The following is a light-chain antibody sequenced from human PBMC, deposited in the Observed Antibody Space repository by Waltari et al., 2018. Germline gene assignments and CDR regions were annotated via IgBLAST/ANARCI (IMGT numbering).Light chain of an antibody. CDR3: SSYTASRALEVL. J-gene: IGLJ2*01. Sequence: QSALTQPASVSGSPGQSITISCTGTNSDVGDFDFVSWYQQHPGEAPKLLFYDVSNRPCGVSQRFSGSKAGNTASLTISGLQAEDEADYYCSSYTASRALEVLFGGGTKLTVL. CDR2: DVS. CDR1: NSDVGDFDF. V-gene: IGLV2-14*03.